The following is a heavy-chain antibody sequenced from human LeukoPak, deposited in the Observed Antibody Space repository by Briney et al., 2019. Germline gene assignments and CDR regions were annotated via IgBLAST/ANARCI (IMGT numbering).Heavy chain of an antibody. V-gene: IGHV3-23*01. CDR3: TKDLVLPYYQPFDY. CDR1: GFNLHRHA. J-gene: IGHJ4*02. CDR2: IRSDSSTT. D-gene: IGHD2-2*01. Sequence: PGGSLRLSCAASGFNLHRHAMSWVRQTPGKGLEWVADIRSDSSTTAYADSVKGRFIISRDNSRVTLYLQMNSLRAEDTALYYCTKDLVLPYYQPFDYWGPGTLVTVSS.